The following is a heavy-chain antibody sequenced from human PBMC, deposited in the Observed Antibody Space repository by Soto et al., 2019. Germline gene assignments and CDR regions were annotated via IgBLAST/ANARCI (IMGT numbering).Heavy chain of an antibody. CDR1: GYSFTSYW. Sequence: PGESLKISCKGSGYSFTSYWIGWVRQMAGKGLEWMGIIYPGDSDTRYSPSFQGQVTISADKSISTAYLQWSSLKASDTAMYYCARLRGFGELFDSKLQYYYGMDVWGQGTTVTVSS. D-gene: IGHD3-10*01. CDR3: ARLRGFGELFDSKLQYYYGMDV. J-gene: IGHJ6*02. CDR2: IYPGDSDT. V-gene: IGHV5-51*01.